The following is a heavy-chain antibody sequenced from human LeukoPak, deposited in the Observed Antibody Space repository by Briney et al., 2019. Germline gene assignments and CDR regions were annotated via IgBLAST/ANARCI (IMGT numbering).Heavy chain of an antibody. V-gene: IGHV4-39*07. CDR2: IYYSGST. J-gene: IGHJ3*02. CDR1: GGSISSSRYY. CDR3: ARVPSIAARPAAFDI. D-gene: IGHD6-6*01. Sequence: SETLSLTCTVSGGSISSSRYYWGWIRQPPGKGLEWIGSIYYSGSTYYNPSLKSRVTISVDTSKNQFSLKLSSVTAADTAVYYCARVPSIAARPAAFDIWGQGTMVTVSS.